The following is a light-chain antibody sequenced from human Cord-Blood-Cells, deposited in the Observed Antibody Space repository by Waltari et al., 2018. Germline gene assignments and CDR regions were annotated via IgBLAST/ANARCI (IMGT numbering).Light chain of an antibody. CDR1: QSVSSY. CDR2: DAS. V-gene: IGKV3-11*01. Sequence: EIVLTQSPATLSLSPGERATLSCRASQSVSSYLAWYQQKPGQAPRLLIYDASNRATGIPARFSGSGSGTDFTLTISSLEPEDFAVYYCQQRSNWLTFGGGTKLDIQ. J-gene: IGKJ4*01. CDR3: QQRSNWLT.